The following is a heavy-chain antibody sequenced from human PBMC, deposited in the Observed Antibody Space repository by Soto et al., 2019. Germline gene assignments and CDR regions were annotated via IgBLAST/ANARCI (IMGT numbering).Heavy chain of an antibody. V-gene: IGHV1-8*01. Sequence: ASVKVSCKASGYTFTSFDITWVRQATGQGLEWMGWMNPNTGNTGYAQKFQGRVTMTTDTSTSTVYMELRSLGSDDTATYYCARTSYIAAAGPSLFDYWGQGTLVTVSS. D-gene: IGHD6-13*01. CDR2: MNPNTGNT. J-gene: IGHJ4*02. CDR3: ARTSYIAAAGPSLFDY. CDR1: GYTFTSFD.